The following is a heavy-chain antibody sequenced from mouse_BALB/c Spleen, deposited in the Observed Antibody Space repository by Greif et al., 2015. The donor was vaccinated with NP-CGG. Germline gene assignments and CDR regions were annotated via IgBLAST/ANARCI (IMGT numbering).Heavy chain of an antibody. D-gene: IGHD2-3*01. CDR2: INPSNGRT. CDR3: AIDDGYYYYAMDY. J-gene: IGHJ4*01. Sequence: QVQLQQPGAELVKPGASVKLSCKASGYTFTSYWMHWVKQRPGQGLEWIGEINPSNGRTNYNEKFKSKATLTVDKSSSAAYMQLSSLTSEDSAVYYCAIDDGYYYYAMDYWGQGTSVTVSS. CDR1: GYTFTSYW. V-gene: IGHV1S81*02.